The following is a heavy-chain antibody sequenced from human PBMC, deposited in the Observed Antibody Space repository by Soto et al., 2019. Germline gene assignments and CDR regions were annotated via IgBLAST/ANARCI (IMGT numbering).Heavy chain of an antibody. D-gene: IGHD1-20*01. V-gene: IGHV3-30*18. CDR1: GFTFSSSG. CDR3: AKEFHSWNYFDY. CDR2: ISYDGSNK. Sequence: GGSLRLSCAASGFTFSSSGMHWVRQAPGKGLEWVAVISYDGSNKFYADSVKGRFTISRDNFRNTLYLQMNSLRAEDTAVYYCAKEFHSWNYFDYWGQGTLVTVST. J-gene: IGHJ4*02.